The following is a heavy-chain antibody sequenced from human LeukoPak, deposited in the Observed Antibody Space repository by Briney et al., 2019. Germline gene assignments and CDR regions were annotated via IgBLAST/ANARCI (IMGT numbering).Heavy chain of an antibody. J-gene: IGHJ4*02. Sequence: SETLSLTCTVSGGSISSSSYYWGWIRQPPGKGLEWIGSIHYSGSTNYNPSLKSRVTISVDTSKNQFSLKLSSVTAADTAVYYCARGRRYNWNDRPFFDYWGQGTLVTVSS. D-gene: IGHD1-20*01. CDR2: IHYSGST. CDR1: GGSISSSSYY. CDR3: ARGRRYNWNDRPFFDY. V-gene: IGHV4-39*07.